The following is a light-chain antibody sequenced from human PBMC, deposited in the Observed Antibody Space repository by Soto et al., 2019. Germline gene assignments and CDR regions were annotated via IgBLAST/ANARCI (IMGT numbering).Light chain of an antibody. J-gene: IGKJ4*01. CDR3: QQRSNGLT. V-gene: IGKV3-11*01. Sequence: DIVMTQSPATLSLSPGERATLSCRASQSVSSFLAWYQQKPGQAPRLLIYDASNRATGTPARFSGSGSGTDFTLTISSLEPEDFAVYYCQQRSNGLTFGGGTKVDI. CDR2: DAS. CDR1: QSVSSF.